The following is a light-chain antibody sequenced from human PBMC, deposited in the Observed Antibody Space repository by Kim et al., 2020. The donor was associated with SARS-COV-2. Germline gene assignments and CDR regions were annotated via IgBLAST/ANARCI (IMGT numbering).Light chain of an antibody. CDR2: DAS. CDR3: QQYDNLPLT. CDR1: QDISNY. V-gene: IGKV1-33*01. J-gene: IGKJ1*01. Sequence: DIQMTQSPSSLSASVGDRVTITCQASQDISNYLKWYQQKPGKAPKLLIYDASNLETGVPSRFSGSGSGTDFTITISSLQPEDIATYYCQQYDNLPLTFGQGTKVDIK.